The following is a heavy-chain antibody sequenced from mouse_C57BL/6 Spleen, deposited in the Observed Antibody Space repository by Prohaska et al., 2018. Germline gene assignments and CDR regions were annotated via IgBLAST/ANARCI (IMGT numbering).Heavy chain of an antibody. D-gene: IGHD2-13*01. CDR2: INPNNGGT. Sequence: HGKSLEWIGYINPNNGGTRYNQKFKGKATLTVNKSSSTAYMELRSLTSEDSAVYYCARRLDYWGQGTTLTVSS. J-gene: IGHJ2*01. V-gene: IGHV1-22*01. CDR3: ARRLDY.